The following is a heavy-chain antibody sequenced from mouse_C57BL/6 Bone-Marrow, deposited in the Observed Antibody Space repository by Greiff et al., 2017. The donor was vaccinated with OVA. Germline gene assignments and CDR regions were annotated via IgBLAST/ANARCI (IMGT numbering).Heavy chain of an antibody. CDR2: ISYDGSN. CDR3: ARGEYYYGSSSYYFDY. J-gene: IGHJ2*01. D-gene: IGHD1-1*01. Sequence: EVKLVESGPGLVKPSQSLSLTCSVTGYSITSGYYWNWIRQFPGNKLEWMGYISYDGSNNYNPSLKNRISITRDTSKNQFFLKLNSVTTEDTATYYCARGEYYYGSSSYYFDYWGQGTTLTVSS. CDR1: GYSITSGYY. V-gene: IGHV3-6*01.